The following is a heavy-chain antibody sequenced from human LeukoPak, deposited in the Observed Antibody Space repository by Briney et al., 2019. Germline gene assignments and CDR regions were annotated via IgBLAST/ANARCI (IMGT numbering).Heavy chain of an antibody. Sequence: PSETLSLTCTVSGGSVSSGSYYWSWIRQPPGKGLEWIGYIYYSGSTNYNPSLKSRVTISVDTSKNQFPLKLSSVTAADTAVYYCSSYYGSGSSNWFDPWGQGTLVTVSS. J-gene: IGHJ5*02. CDR1: GGSVSSGSYY. CDR3: SSYYGSGSSNWFDP. V-gene: IGHV4-61*01. D-gene: IGHD3-10*01. CDR2: IYYSGST.